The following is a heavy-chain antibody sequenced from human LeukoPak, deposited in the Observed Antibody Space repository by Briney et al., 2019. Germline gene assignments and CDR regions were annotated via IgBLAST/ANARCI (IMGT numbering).Heavy chain of an antibody. J-gene: IGHJ4*02. V-gene: IGHV1-8*01. CDR3: ARVEEQQLDNYYFDY. CDR1: GYTFTSYD. Sequence: ASVKVSCKASGYTFTSYDINWVRQATGQGLEWMGWMNPNSGNTGYAQKFQGRVTMTRNTSISTAYMELSSLRSDDTAVYYCARVEEQQLDNYYFDYWGQGTLVTVSS. CDR2: MNPNSGNT. D-gene: IGHD6-13*01.